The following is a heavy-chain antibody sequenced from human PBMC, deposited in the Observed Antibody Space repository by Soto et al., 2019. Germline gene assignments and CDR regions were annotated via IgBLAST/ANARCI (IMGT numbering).Heavy chain of an antibody. CDR2: INAGNGNT. V-gene: IGHV1-3*01. J-gene: IGHJ4*02. D-gene: IGHD1-26*01. Sequence: QRLEWMGWINAGNGNTNYSQKFQGRVTITRDTAASTAYMEVSSLRSEDTAVYYCARGASPLTDYWGQGTPVTVSS. CDR3: ARGASPLTDY.